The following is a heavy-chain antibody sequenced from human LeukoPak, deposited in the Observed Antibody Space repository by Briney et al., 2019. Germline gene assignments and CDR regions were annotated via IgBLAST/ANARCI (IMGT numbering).Heavy chain of an antibody. CDR3: ARAPYYYDSSGLPHDAFDI. CDR1: GGSISSYY. Sequence: SETLSLTCTVSGGSISSYYWGWIRQPPGKGLEWIGSIYHSGSTYYNPSLKSRVTISVDTSKNQFSLKLSSVTAADTAVYYCARAPYYYDSSGLPHDAFDIWGQGTMVTVSS. CDR2: IYHSGST. J-gene: IGHJ3*02. V-gene: IGHV4-38-2*02. D-gene: IGHD3-22*01.